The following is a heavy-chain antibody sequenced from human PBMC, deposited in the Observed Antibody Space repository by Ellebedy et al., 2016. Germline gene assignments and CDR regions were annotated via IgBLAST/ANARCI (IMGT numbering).Heavy chain of an antibody. Sequence: SETLSLXCTVSGGSISGYYWSWVRQPPGKGLEWIGYVYYSGTTNYNPSLKSRVTISLDRSNNQFSLKLTSVTAADTAVYYCARGYCSVGRCYTYGMDVWGQGTTVTVSS. CDR1: GGSISGYY. CDR3: ARGYCSVGRCYTYGMDV. D-gene: IGHD2-15*01. J-gene: IGHJ6*02. V-gene: IGHV4-59*01. CDR2: VYYSGTT.